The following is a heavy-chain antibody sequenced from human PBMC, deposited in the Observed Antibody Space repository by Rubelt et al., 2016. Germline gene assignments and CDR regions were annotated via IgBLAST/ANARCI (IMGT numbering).Heavy chain of an antibody. V-gene: IGHV3-23*04. J-gene: IGHJ6*02. CDR2: MSSGGAT. CDR3: AKAYYCIGISCYHPSGLDV. D-gene: IGHD2-2*01. Sequence: EVQLVESGGGLVKPGGSLRLSCAASGFTFSSYSMNWVRQAPGKGLVWVSAMSSGGATYSADSVKGRFTISRDNSKNTLYLQMNSLRAEDTALYYCAKAYYCIGISCYHPSGLDVWGQGTTVTVSS. CDR1: GFTFSSYS.